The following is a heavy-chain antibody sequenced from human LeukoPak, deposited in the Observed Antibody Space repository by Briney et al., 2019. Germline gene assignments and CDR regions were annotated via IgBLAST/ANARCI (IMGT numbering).Heavy chain of an antibody. V-gene: IGHV7-4-1*01. CDR3: ARGFTMVRGVLTNHYYYYGMGV. CDR1: GYTFTSYA. D-gene: IGHD3-10*01. Sequence: ASVKVSCKASGYTFTSYAMNWVRQAPGQGLEWMGWINTNTGNPTYAQGFTGRFVFSLDTSVSTAYLQICSLKAEDTAVYYCARGFTMVRGVLTNHYYYYGMGVWGKGTTVTVSS. CDR2: INTNTGNP. J-gene: IGHJ6*04.